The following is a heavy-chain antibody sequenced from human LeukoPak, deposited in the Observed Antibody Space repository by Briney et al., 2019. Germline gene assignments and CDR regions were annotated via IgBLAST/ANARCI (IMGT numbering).Heavy chain of an antibody. CDR3: AGDISGWLNYYYYYGMDV. CDR2: INPNSGGT. D-gene: IGHD6-19*01. CDR1: GYTFTGYY. V-gene: IGHV1-2*04. J-gene: IGHJ6*02. Sequence: ASVKVSCKASGYTFTGYYMHWVRQAPGQGLEWMGWINPNSGGTNYAQKFQGWVTMTRDTSISTAYMELSRLRSDDTAVYYCAGDISGWLNYYYYYGMDVWGQGTTVTVSS.